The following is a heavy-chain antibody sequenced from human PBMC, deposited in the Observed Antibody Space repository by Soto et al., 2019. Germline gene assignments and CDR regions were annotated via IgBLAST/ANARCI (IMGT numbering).Heavy chain of an antibody. D-gene: IGHD3-16*01. CDR3: AKTSGYDYVWGSSGLDP. Sequence: GGSMRLSCAASGFTFSSFGMHWVRQAPDKGLQWVAVISYDGSDKYYADSVKGRFTISRDDSTNTMYLQMNSLRPEDTAVYYCAKTSGYDYVWGSSGLDP. J-gene: IGHJ5*02. CDR1: GFTFSSFG. V-gene: IGHV3-30*18. CDR2: ISYDGSDK.